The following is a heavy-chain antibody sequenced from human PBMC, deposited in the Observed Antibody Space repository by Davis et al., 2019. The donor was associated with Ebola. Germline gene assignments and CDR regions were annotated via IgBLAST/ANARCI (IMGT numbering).Heavy chain of an antibody. CDR1: GFAFSNFA. J-gene: IGHJ4*02. Sequence: PGGSLRLSCAASGFAFSNFAMHWLRQAPGKGLEFVSGITGNGGFTYYADPVKGRFTISRDNSNNTLYLQMNNLRAEDTAVYYCATHFGVVTEGSFDDWGQGTLVTVSS. CDR2: ITGNGGFT. V-gene: IGHV3-64*04. D-gene: IGHD2-21*02. CDR3: ATHFGVVTEGSFDD.